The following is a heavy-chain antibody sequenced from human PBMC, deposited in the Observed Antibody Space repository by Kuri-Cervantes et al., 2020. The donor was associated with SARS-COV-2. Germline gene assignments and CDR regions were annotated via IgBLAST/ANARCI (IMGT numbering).Heavy chain of an antibody. CDR1: GFTFSSYW. V-gene: IGHV3-30-3*01. CDR2: ISYDGSNK. D-gene: IGHD1-26*01. Sequence: GESLKISCAASGFTFSSYWMSWVRQAPGKGLEWVAVISYDGSNKYYADSVKGRFTISRDNSKNTLYLQMNSLRAEDTAVYYCARGGAYWGQGTLVTVSS. J-gene: IGHJ4*02. CDR3: ARGGAY.